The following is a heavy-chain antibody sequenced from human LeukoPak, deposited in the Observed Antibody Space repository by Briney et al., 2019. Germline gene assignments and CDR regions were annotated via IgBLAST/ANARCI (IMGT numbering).Heavy chain of an antibody. CDR3: ARAAYYYDSSGYYGLDY. Sequence: ASVKVSYKASGYTFTSYDVNWVRQAPGQGLEWMAWINAGNGNTKYSQEFQGRVTITRDTSASTAYMELSSLRSEDMAVYYCARAAYYYDSSGYYGLDYWGQGTLVTVSS. V-gene: IGHV1-3*03. D-gene: IGHD3-22*01. CDR1: GYTFTSYD. CDR2: INAGNGNT. J-gene: IGHJ4*02.